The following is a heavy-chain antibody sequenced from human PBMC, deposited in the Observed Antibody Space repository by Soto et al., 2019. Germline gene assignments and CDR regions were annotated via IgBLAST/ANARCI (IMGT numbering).Heavy chain of an antibody. D-gene: IGHD6-13*01. CDR3: AELHSSSINI. CDR2: ISSSSSNI. V-gene: IGHV3-21*01. J-gene: IGHJ3*02. Sequence: GGSLRLSCAASGFTVSSNYMNWVRQAPGKGLEWVSSISSSSSNIYYADSVKGRFTISRDNAKSSLYLQMNSLRAEDTAVYYCAELHSSSINIWGQGTMVTVSS. CDR1: GFTVSSNY.